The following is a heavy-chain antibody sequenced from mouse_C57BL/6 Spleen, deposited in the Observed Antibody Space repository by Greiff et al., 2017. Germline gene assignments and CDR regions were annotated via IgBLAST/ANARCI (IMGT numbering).Heavy chain of an antibody. CDR1: GYSITSGYY. CDR2: ISYDGSN. J-gene: IGHJ2*01. D-gene: IGHD2-3*01. CDR3: ARDRDDYLDY. Sequence: DVKLQESGPGLVKPSQSLSLTCSVTGYSITSGYYWNWIRQFPGNKLEWMGYISYDGSNNYNPSLKNRISITRDTSKNQFFLKLNSVTTEDTATYYCARDRDDYLDYWGQGTTLTVSS. V-gene: IGHV3-6*01.